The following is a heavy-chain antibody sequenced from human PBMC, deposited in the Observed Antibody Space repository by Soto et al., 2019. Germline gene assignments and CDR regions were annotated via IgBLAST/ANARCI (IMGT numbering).Heavy chain of an antibody. CDR3: AKDNALNTDGPFEY. CDR2: ISWNSGDI. V-gene: IGHV3-9*01. Sequence: EVQLVESGGGSVQPGRSLRLSCAASGFSFDDYGMHWVRQGPGKGLEWVAGISWNSGDIYYADSVKGRCTISRDNAKRSLYPQMTSLSTEDTALYYCAKDNALNTDGPFEYWGQGILVNVSP. CDR1: GFSFDDYG. J-gene: IGHJ4*02. D-gene: IGHD4-4*01.